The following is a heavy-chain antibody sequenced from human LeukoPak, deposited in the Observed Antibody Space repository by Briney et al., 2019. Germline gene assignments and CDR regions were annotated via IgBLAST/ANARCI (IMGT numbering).Heavy chain of an antibody. J-gene: IGHJ6*03. CDR2: IIPIFGTA. Sequence: SVKVSCKASGGTFSSYAISWVRQAPGQGLEWMGGIIPIFGTANYAQKFQGRVTITADESTSTAYMELSSLRSEDTAVYYCASSCSSTSCYRAGSYFYYMDVWGKGTTVTVSS. V-gene: IGHV1-69*13. CDR3: ASSCSSTSCYRAGSYFYYMDV. CDR1: GGTFSSYA. D-gene: IGHD2-2*01.